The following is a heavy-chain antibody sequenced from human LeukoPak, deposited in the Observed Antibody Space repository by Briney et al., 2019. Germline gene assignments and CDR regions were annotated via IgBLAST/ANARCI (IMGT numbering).Heavy chain of an antibody. CDR3: ASSLAALI. Sequence: GGSLRLSCEASGFTFTSYWMHWVRQAPGKGLVWVSRIKSDGSSTNYADSVKGRFTISRDNAKNTVYLQMNSLSAEDTAEYYCASSLAALIWGQGTLVTVPS. J-gene: IGHJ4*02. V-gene: IGHV3-74*01. CDR2: IKSDGSST. D-gene: IGHD6-25*01. CDR1: GFTFTSYW.